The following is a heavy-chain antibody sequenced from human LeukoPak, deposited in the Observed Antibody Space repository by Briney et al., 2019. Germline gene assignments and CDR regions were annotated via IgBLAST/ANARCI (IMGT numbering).Heavy chain of an antibody. D-gene: IGHD4-17*01. CDR2: IYPGDSDT. V-gene: IGHV5-51*01. Sequence: GESLKISCKGSGYSFTSYWIGWVRQMPGNGLGWMGIIYPGDSDTRSSPSFQCQVTISADKSITTAYLQWSRLKASDTAMYYCARRYYGDRNGFDYWGQGTLVTVSS. J-gene: IGHJ4*02. CDR3: ARRYYGDRNGFDY. CDR1: GYSFTSYW.